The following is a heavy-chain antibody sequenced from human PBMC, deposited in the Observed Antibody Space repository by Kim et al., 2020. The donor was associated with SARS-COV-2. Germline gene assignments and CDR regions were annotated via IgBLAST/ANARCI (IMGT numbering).Heavy chain of an antibody. D-gene: IGHD2-15*01. CDR2: INAANGNT. V-gene: IGHV1-3*01. CDR3: ARGAYCRGGICFPPGGY. CDR1: GYSFTAYT. Sequence: ASVKVSCKASGYSFTAYTIHWVRQAPGQRLEWMGWINAANGNTEFSQKFQGRVTSSSDTSATTDDMEVSSLRSEDTAVYYCARGAYCRGGICFPPGGYWGQGTLVTVSS. J-gene: IGHJ4*02.